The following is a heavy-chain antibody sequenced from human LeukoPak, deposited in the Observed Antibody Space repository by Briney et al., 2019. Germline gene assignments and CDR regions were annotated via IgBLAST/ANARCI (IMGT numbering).Heavy chain of an antibody. CDR1: EFTFSSYS. CDR2: ISSSSSYI. D-gene: IGHD5-18*01. V-gene: IGHV3-21*01. J-gene: IGHJ4*02. CDR3: ARAAYSYGPRGFDY. Sequence: PGGSLRLPCAASEFTFSSYSMNWVRQAPGKGLEWVSSISSSSSYIYYADSVKGRLTISRDNAKNSLYLQMNSLRAEDTAVYYCARAAYSYGPRGFDYWGQGTLVTVSS.